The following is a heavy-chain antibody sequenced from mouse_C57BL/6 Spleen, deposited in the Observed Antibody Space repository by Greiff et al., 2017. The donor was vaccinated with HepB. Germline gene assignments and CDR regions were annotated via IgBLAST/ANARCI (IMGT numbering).Heavy chain of an antibody. V-gene: IGHV5-17*01. CDR2: ISSGSSTI. CDR1: GFTFSDCG. CDR3: ARDDYEVDYAMDY. D-gene: IGHD2-4*01. Sequence: EVQVVESGGGLVKPGGSLKLSCAASGFTFSDCGMHWVRQAPEKGLEWVAYISSGSSTIYYADTVKGRFTISRDNAKNTLFLQMTSLRSEDTAMYYCARDDYEVDYAMDYWGQGTSVTVSS. J-gene: IGHJ4*01.